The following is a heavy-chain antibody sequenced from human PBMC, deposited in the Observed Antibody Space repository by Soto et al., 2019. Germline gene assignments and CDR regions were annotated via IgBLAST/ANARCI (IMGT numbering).Heavy chain of an antibody. Sequence: ASVKVSCKASGYTFSRYGFSWVRQPPGQGLEWMGWISTYNANTKYAQNVKGRVSMTTDTSTSTAYMELRSLTSDDTAMYYCAREGFCSSGRCALYSHDFFGMDVWGQGTTVTVSS. CDR2: ISTYNANT. V-gene: IGHV1-18*01. D-gene: IGHD2-15*01. J-gene: IGHJ6*01. CDR1: GYTFSRYG. CDR3: AREGFCSSGRCALYSHDFFGMDV.